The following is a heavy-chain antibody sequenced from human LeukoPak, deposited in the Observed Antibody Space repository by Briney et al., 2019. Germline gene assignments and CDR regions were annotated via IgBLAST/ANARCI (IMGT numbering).Heavy chain of an antibody. Sequence: ASVKVSCKASGYTFTGYYMHWVRQAPGQGLEWMRRIDPNGGGTNYTQKFQGRVTMTRDTSISTAYMELSRLRSDDTAVYYCAREETSITVAGNFDYWGQGTLVTVSS. CDR1: GYTFTGYY. J-gene: IGHJ4*02. V-gene: IGHV1-2*06. CDR3: AREETSITVAGNFDY. CDR2: IDPNGGGT. D-gene: IGHD6-19*01.